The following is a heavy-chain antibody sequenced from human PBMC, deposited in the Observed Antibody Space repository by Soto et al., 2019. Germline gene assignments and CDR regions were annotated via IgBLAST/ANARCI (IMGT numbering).Heavy chain of an antibody. Sequence: GGSLRLSCAASGFTFSSYGMHWVRQAPGKGLEWVAVIWYDGSNKYYADSVKGRFTISRDNSKNTLYLQMNSLRAEDTAVYYCARDYGDYSRHQNWFDPWGQGTLVTV. CDR3: ARDYGDYSRHQNWFDP. CDR2: IWYDGSNK. J-gene: IGHJ5*02. CDR1: GFTFSSYG. V-gene: IGHV3-33*01. D-gene: IGHD4-17*01.